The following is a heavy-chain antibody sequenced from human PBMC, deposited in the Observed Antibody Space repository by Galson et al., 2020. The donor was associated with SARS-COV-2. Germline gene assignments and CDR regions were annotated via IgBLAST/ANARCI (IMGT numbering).Heavy chain of an antibody. V-gene: IGHV1-58*01. D-gene: IGHD6-25*01. CDR3: AADLGDSGGFRVV. CDR2: IMVGSGRT. Sequence: SVKVSCKASGFTFITSALQWVRQARGQRLEWMGWIMVGSGRTKYAQNFQGGATITRDRSTNRAYLELTALKVEDTAVYYCAADLGDSGGFRVVWGQGTPVTVSS. J-gene: IGHJ4*02. CDR1: GFTFITSA.